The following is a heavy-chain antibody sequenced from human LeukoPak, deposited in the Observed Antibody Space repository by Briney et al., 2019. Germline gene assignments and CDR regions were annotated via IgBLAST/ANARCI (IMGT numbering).Heavy chain of an antibody. V-gene: IGHV3-74*01. CDR1: GFTISSYW. D-gene: IGHD1-26*01. Sequence: GGSLRLSCTASGFTISSYWIHWVRQVPGKGLEWVSRINNDGSSTIYADSVKGRFTISRDNAKNTLYLQMNSLRGEDTAVYYCARGGSPPEALGDVFGIWGQGTMVTVSS. CDR3: ARGGSPPEALGDVFGI. CDR2: INNDGSST. J-gene: IGHJ3*02.